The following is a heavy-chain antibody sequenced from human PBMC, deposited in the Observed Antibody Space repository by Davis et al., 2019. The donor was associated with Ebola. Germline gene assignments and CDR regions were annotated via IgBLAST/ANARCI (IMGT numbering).Heavy chain of an antibody. CDR1: GYIFSKSW. J-gene: IGHJ3*02. D-gene: IGHD1-20*01. Sequence: GGSLRLSCKGSGYIFSKSWIGWVRQMPGKGLEWMGIIYPGDSDTRYSPSFQGQVTISADKSIGTAYLQWNSLKASDTAIYYCASLRRTITGMDDAFDIWGQGTMVTVSS. V-gene: IGHV5-51*01. CDR3: ASLRRTITGMDDAFDI. CDR2: IYPGDSDT.